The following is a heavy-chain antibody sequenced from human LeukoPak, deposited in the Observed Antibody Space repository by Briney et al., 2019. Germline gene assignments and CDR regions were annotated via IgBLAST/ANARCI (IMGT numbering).Heavy chain of an antibody. CDR1: GFSFSDYD. CDR2: ISATGTII. Sequence: GGSLRLSCAVSGFSFSDYDMTWVRLAPGKGLEWVSYISATGTIIHYADSVKGRFTISRDNAGNSLFLQMSSLSVEDAAVYYCARTVFPVVVVPTIQRGAFDLWGQGALVCVSS. CDR3: ARTVFPVVVVPTIQRGAFDL. D-gene: IGHD2-2*01. V-gene: IGHV3-48*03. J-gene: IGHJ5*01.